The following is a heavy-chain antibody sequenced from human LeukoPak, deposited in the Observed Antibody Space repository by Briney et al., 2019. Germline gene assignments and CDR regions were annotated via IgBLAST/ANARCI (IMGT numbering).Heavy chain of an antibody. CDR2: INSDGSST. Sequence: GGSLRLSCAASGFTFSAFWMHWVRQAPGKGLVWVSRINSDGSSTTYADSVKGRFTISRDNSKNTLYLQMNSLRAEDTAVYYCAKDRDRLRFPPRVWDYWGQGTLVTVSS. V-gene: IGHV3-74*01. D-gene: IGHD3-3*01. CDR1: GFTFSAFW. J-gene: IGHJ4*02. CDR3: AKDRDRLRFPPRVWDY.